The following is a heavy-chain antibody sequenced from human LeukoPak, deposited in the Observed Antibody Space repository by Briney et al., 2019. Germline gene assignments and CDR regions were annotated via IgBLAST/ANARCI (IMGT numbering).Heavy chain of an antibody. Sequence: SETLSLTCTVSGGSISSYYWSWIRQPPGKGLEWIGYIYYSGSTNYNPSLKSRVTISVDTSKNQFSLKLSSVTAADTAVYCCARGIAAFYYFDYWGQGTLVTVSS. D-gene: IGHD6-25*01. CDR2: IYYSGST. V-gene: IGHV4-59*08. CDR3: ARGIAAFYYFDY. J-gene: IGHJ4*02. CDR1: GGSISSYY.